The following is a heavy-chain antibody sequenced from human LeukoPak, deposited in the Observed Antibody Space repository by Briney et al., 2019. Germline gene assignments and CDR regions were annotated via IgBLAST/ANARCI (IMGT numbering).Heavy chain of an antibody. Sequence: RASVKVSCKASGYTFTVYFLHWMRQAPGRGLELLGWINPHSGDTKYEQKFQGRVTMTRDTSITTAYMQLNSLTSDDTALYYCARAYYYDISGPISAFDLWGQGTMVTVSS. J-gene: IGHJ3*01. CDR1: GYTFTVYF. CDR2: INPHSGDT. CDR3: ARAYYYDISGPISAFDL. D-gene: IGHD3-22*01. V-gene: IGHV1-2*02.